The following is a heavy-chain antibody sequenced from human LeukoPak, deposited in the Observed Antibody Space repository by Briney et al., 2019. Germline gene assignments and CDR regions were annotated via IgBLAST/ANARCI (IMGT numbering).Heavy chain of an antibody. CDR2: ISYDGSGK. CDR1: GFPFSSYA. CDR3: ARGHSSSWYQFDS. D-gene: IGHD6-13*01. Sequence: PGRSLRLSCAASGFPFSSYAMQWVRQAPGKGLEWVAVISYDGSGKYYVDSVEGRFTISRDNSKNTMYLQMNSLRAEDTAVYYCARGHSSSWYQFDSWGPGTQVTVSS. J-gene: IGHJ4*02. V-gene: IGHV3-30-3*01.